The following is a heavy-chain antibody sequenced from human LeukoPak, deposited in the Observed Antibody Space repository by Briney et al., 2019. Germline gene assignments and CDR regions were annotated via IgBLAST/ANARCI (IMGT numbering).Heavy chain of an antibody. D-gene: IGHD1-26*01. CDR3: VKDVGGSSFFDY. J-gene: IGHJ4*02. CDR1: GFTFSPYG. CDR2: ISGDASNK. V-gene: IGHV3-23*01. Sequence: GGSLRLSCAASGFTFSPYGMAWVRQAPGRGLEWLSTISGDASNKHYADSVEGRFTISRDNSKSTLDLQMNSLRAEDTAIYYCVKDVGGSSFFDYWGLGILVTVSS.